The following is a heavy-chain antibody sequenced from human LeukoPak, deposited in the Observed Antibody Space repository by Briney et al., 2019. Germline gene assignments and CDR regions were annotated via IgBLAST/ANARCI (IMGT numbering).Heavy chain of an antibody. J-gene: IGHJ4*02. Sequence: GGSLRLSCAASGFTFSSYWMHWVRQAPGKGVVSVSRINSDGSSTSYADSVKGRFTISRDNAKNTLYLQMNSLRDEDTAVYYCAKDSHWILFDDWGQGTLVTVSS. CDR2: INSDGSST. V-gene: IGHV3-74*01. CDR1: GFTFSSYW. CDR3: AKDSHWILFDD. D-gene: IGHD2-2*03.